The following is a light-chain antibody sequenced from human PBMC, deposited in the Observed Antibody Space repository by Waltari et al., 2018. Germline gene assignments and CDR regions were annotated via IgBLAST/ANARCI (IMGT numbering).Light chain of an antibody. V-gene: IGLV1-51*02. J-gene: IGLJ3*02. CDR3: ATWDISQSKRQL. CDR2: EDD. Sequence: QSVLTQPPSVSGTPGQRVTISCSGSTSNIGAGHDVHWYQHLPGTAPKLLIYEDDKRPSGIPDRFSGSKSGTSATLAITGLQTGDEADYYCATWDISQSKRQLFGGGTKVTVL. CDR1: TSNIGAGHD.